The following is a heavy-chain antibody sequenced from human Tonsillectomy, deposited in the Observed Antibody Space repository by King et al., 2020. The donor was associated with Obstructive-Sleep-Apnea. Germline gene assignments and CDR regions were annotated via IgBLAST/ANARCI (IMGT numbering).Heavy chain of an antibody. D-gene: IGHD5-24*01. CDR2: ISYDGSNK. CDR1: GFTFSSYA. CDR3: ARDYGPINPYYYYYYGMDV. Sequence: VQLVESGGGVVQPGRSLRLSCAASGFTFSSYAMHWVRQAPGKGLEWVAVISYDGSNKYSADSVKGRFTISRDNSKNTLYLQMNSLRAEDTAVYYCARDYGPINPYYYYYYGMDVWGQGTTVTVSS. J-gene: IGHJ6*02. V-gene: IGHV3-30*04.